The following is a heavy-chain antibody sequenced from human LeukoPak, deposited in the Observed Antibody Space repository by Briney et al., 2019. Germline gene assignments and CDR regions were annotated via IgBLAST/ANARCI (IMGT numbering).Heavy chain of an antibody. V-gene: IGHV3-23*01. Sequence: GGSLRLSCAASGFTFDDYAMSWVRQAPGKGLEWVSAVSGSGSTYYADSVKGRFTISRDNSKNTLYLQMNSLRAEDTAVCYCAKDSSSSGWVGPFDYWGQGTLVTVSS. D-gene: IGHD6-19*01. J-gene: IGHJ4*02. CDR1: GFTFDDYA. CDR2: VSGSGST. CDR3: AKDSSSSGWVGPFDY.